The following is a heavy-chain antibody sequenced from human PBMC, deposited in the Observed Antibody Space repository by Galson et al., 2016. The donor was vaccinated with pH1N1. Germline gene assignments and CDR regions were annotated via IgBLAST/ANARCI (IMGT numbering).Heavy chain of an antibody. CDR1: GFSLRSNGVG. Sequence: PALVKPTQTLTLTCTFSGFSLRSNGVGVGWIHQPPGKALEWLVIYWTDDKRYSPSLKSRLTITKDTSKSQVVLTMTNMDPVDTATYYCAHSVGTRVFGVVTNFNWFDPWGQGTLVTVSS. J-gene: IGHJ5*02. D-gene: IGHD3-3*01. CDR2: IYWTDDK. CDR3: AHSVGTRVFGVVTNFNWFDP. V-gene: IGHV2-5*01.